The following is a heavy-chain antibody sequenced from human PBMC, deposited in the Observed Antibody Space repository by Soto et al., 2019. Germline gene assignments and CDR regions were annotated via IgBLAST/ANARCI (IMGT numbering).Heavy chain of an antibody. Sequence: ASVKVCCKASGYSFTSYYMHWVRQAPGQGLEWMGIINPSGGSTSYAQKFQGRVTMTRDTSTSTVYMELSSLRSEDTAVYYCASERGYSGYDYYYYYGMDVWGQGTTVTVSS. J-gene: IGHJ6*02. CDR2: INPSGGST. D-gene: IGHD5-12*01. CDR3: ASERGYSGYDYYYYYGMDV. CDR1: GYSFTSYY. V-gene: IGHV1-46*01.